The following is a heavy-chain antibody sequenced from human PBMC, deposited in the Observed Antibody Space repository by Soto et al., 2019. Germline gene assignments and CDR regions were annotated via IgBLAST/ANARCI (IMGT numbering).Heavy chain of an antibody. J-gene: IGHJ6*02. V-gene: IGHV1-69*08. D-gene: IGHD1-26*01. Sequence: SVPVAFPVSRVTFRSYTIILVRQAPGQGLEWMGSIIPELGKTNYAQKFQGRVTMTADKSTNTAYMELSSLRSEDTAVYYCATVGGSPYYYYYVMDVWGQGTTVTVSS. CDR2: IIPELGKT. CDR1: RVTFRSYT. CDR3: ATVGGSPYYYYYVMDV.